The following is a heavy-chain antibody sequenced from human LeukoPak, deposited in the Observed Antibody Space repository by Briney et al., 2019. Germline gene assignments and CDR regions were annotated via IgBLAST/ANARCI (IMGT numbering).Heavy chain of an antibody. CDR1: GFTFSGYA. CDR2: FGSDGNT. D-gene: IGHD2-15*01. J-gene: IGHJ6*02. V-gene: IGHV3-23*01. Sequence: GGSLRLSCVASGFTFSGYAMSWVRQAPGKGLEWVSGFGSDGNTHYAESVQGRFAISRDTSKTTLYLQMNSLRAEDTALYYCARDLHYWVAMDVWGHGTTVTVSS. CDR3: ARDLHYWVAMDV.